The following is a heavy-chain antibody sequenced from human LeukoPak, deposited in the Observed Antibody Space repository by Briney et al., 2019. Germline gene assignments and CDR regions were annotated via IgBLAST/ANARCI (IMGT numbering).Heavy chain of an antibody. V-gene: IGHV3-74*01. CDR1: GFTFSSYW. D-gene: IGHD6-13*01. Sequence: GGSLRLSCAASGFTFSSYWMHWVRQAPGKGLVWVSRINSDGSSTSYADSVKGRFTISRDNAKNSLYLQMNSLRAEDTAVYYCARVEEAAAFNPWGQGTLVTVSS. CDR3: ARVEEAAAFNP. J-gene: IGHJ4*02. CDR2: INSDGSST.